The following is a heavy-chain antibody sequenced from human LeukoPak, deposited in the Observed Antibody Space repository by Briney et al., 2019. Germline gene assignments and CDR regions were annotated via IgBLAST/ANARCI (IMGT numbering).Heavy chain of an antibody. CDR2: IKQDGSEK. CDR1: GFTFRTYH. J-gene: IGHJ3*02. V-gene: IGHV3-7*01. D-gene: IGHD4-11*01. Sequence: PTGGSLRLSCGASGFTFRTYHMNWVRQAPGKGLEWVANIKQDGSEKYYVDSVKGRFTISRDNAKNSLYLQMNNLRAEDTAVYYCARDRGRYSNQPGAFDIWGQGTMVTVSS. CDR3: ARDRGRYSNQPGAFDI.